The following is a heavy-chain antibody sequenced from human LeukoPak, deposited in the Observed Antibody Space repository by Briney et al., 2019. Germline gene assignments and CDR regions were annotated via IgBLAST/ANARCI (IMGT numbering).Heavy chain of an antibody. CDR2: INHSGST. CDR3: AREGYYGSGSYRHYSYMDV. Sequence: PSETLSLTCAVYGGSFSGYYWSWIRQPPGKGLEWIGEINHSGSTNYNPSLKSRVTISVDTSKNQFSLKLSSVTAADTAVYYCAREGYYGSGSYRHYSYMDVWGKGTTVTISS. V-gene: IGHV4-34*01. J-gene: IGHJ6*03. D-gene: IGHD3-10*01. CDR1: GGSFSGYY.